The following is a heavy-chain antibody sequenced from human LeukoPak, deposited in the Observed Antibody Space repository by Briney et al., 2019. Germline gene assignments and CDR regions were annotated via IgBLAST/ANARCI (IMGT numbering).Heavy chain of an antibody. Sequence: GGSLRLCCAASGFTFSSYGMHWGRQAPGKGLEWVAVISYDGSNKYYADSVKGRFTISRDNSKNTLYLQMNSLRAEDTAVYYCAKGLRYYYDSSGAFDYWGQGTLVTVSS. D-gene: IGHD3-22*01. V-gene: IGHV3-30*18. CDR1: GFTFSSYG. CDR2: ISYDGSNK. J-gene: IGHJ4*02. CDR3: AKGLRYYYDSSGAFDY.